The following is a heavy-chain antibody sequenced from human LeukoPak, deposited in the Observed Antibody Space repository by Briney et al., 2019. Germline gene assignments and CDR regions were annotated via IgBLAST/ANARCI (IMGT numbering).Heavy chain of an antibody. CDR2: FYPGDSDT. Sequence: GESLQISCKASGYSFTSYWIVWLRRLPAKGVVWMGIFYPGDSDTRYNPSFQGQATISAEKSISTAYLQWSSLKASDTAMYNCARILISSGYYHDAIDIWGQGTMVTVSS. D-gene: IGHD3-22*01. J-gene: IGHJ3*02. CDR1: GYSFTSYW. V-gene: IGHV5-51*01. CDR3: ARILISSGYYHDAIDI.